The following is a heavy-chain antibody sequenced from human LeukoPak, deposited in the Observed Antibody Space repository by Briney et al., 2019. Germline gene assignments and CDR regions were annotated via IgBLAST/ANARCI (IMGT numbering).Heavy chain of an antibody. CDR1: GFSLSNHW. J-gene: IGHJ3*01. V-gene: IGHV3-74*01. D-gene: IGHD3-16*01. CDR3: ARELGRGGSAFDV. Sequence: TGGSLRLSCEASGFSLSNHWMHWVRQAPGKGLVWAAHIDPDGSVANYGDSVKGRFTISRDNAKNTLYLQMDSLRAEETAVYYCARELGRGGSAFDVWGQGTMVTVSS. CDR2: IDPDGSVA.